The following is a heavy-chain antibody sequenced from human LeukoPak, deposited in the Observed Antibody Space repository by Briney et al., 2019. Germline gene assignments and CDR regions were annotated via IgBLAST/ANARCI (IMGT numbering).Heavy chain of an antibody. CDR1: GFTFDDYG. V-gene: IGHV3-20*04. D-gene: IGHD3-22*01. J-gene: IGHJ4*02. Sequence: GGSLTLSCAASGFTFDDYGMSWVRQAPGKGVEGVSGINWNGGSTGYADSVKGRFTISRDNAKNSLYLQMNILRAEDTALYYCARVASSGYYHGFDYWGQGTLVTVSS. CDR3: ARVASSGYYHGFDY. CDR2: INWNGGST.